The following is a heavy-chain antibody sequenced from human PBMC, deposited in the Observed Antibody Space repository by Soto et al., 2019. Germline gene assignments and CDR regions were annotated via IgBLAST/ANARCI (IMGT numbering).Heavy chain of an antibody. V-gene: IGHV2-70*01. CDR1: GFSLSTTGMC. D-gene: IGHD5-18*01. CDR2: IDWADDK. J-gene: IGHJ4*02. CDR3: SRAVGGFTYGYPDY. Sequence: SGPTLVNPTQTLTLTCTFSGFSLSTTGMCVSWIRQPPGKALEWLALIDWADDKYYSTSLKTRLTISKDTSKNQVVLTMTNVEPVDTATYFCSRAVGGFTYGYPDYCGQGTLVTVSS.